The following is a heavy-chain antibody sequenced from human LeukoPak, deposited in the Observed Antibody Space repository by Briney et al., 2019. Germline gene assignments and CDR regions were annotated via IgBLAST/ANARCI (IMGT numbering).Heavy chain of an antibody. J-gene: IGHJ6*03. CDR2: IYYSGST. CDR3: ARVLISSSWYPYYYYYMDV. Sequence: PSETLSLTCTVSGGSISSYYWSWIRQPPGKGLEWIGYIYYSGSTNYNPSLKSRVTISVDTSKNQFSLKLSSVTAADTAVYYCARVLISSSWYPYYYYYMDVWGKGTTVTISS. CDR1: GGSISSYY. D-gene: IGHD6-13*01. V-gene: IGHV4-59*01.